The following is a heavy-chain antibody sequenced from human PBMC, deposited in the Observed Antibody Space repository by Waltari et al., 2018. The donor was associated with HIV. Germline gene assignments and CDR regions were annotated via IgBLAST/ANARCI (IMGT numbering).Heavy chain of an antibody. CDR2: SDPGDAEA. CDR1: GYSFTDSW. CDR3: ARQYYYEGEGCGGDLGY. V-gene: IGHV5-51*01. J-gene: IGHJ4*02. Sequence: EVQLVQSGAEVKKPGESLKISCEASGYSFTDSWIAWVRQRPGKGLEWMGSSDPGDAEARYRPSVHGQVTISVDKSINTAYVQWRSLKASDSAMYYCARQYYYEGEGCGGDLGYWGQGTLVTVSS. D-gene: IGHD3-3*01.